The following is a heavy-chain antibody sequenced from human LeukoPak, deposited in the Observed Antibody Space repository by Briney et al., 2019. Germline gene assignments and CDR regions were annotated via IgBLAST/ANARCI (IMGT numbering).Heavy chain of an antibody. J-gene: IGHJ4*02. CDR1: GYTFTSYG. CDR2: ISAYNGNT. V-gene: IGHV1-18*01. CDR3: ARDVGGSYDLDY. D-gene: IGHD3-16*01. Sequence: GASVKVSCKASGYTFTSYGISWVRQAPGQGLEWMGWISAYNGNTDSAQTLQGRVTMTIDTSTSTVYMVLRSLRSDDTAVYYCARDVGGSYDLDYWGQGTLVTVSS.